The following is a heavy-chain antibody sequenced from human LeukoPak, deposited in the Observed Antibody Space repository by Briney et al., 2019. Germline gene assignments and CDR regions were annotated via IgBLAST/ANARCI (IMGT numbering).Heavy chain of an antibody. Sequence: SVKVSCKASGGTFSSYAISWVRQAPGQGLEWMGRIIPILGIANYAQKFQGRVTITADKSTSTAYMELSSLRSEDTAVYYCAKGYGSGRYYYYGMDVWGQGATVTVSS. V-gene: IGHV1-69*04. J-gene: IGHJ6*02. D-gene: IGHD3-10*01. CDR1: GGTFSSYA. CDR2: IIPILGIA. CDR3: AKGYGSGRYYYYGMDV.